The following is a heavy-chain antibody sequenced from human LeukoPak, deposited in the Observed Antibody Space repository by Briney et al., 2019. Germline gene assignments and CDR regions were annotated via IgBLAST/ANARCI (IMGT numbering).Heavy chain of an antibody. CDR3: ARGRRGVRGVIISSFDY. V-gene: IGHV4-34*01. CDR1: GGSFSGYY. D-gene: IGHD3-10*01. CDR2: INHSGST. J-gene: IGHJ4*02. Sequence: SETLSLTCAVYGGSFSGYYWSCIRQPPGKGLEWIGEINHSGSTNYNPSLKSRVTISVDTSKNQFSLKLSSVTAADTAVYYCARGRRGVRGVIISSFDYWGQGTLVTVSS.